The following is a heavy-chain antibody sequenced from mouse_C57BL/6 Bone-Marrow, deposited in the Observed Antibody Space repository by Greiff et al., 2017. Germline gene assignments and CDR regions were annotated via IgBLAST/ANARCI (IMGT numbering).Heavy chain of an antibody. CDR2: FHPYNDDT. J-gene: IGHJ2*01. D-gene: IGHD2-1*01. V-gene: IGHV1-47*01. CDR3: ARCGNYGGYYMDY. Sequence: QVQLKESGAELVKPGASVKMSCKASGYTFTTYPIEWMKQNHGKSLEWIGNFHPYNDDTTYNEKFKGKATLTVEKSSSTVYLELSRLTSDDSAVYYCARCGNYGGYYMDYWGQGTTLTVSS. CDR1: GYTFTTYP.